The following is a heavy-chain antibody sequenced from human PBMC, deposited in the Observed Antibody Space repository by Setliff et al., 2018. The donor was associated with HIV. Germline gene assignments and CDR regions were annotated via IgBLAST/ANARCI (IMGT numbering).Heavy chain of an antibody. CDR1: GFTFSSYS. J-gene: IGHJ1*01. CDR3: ARGYTGDFH. CDR2: ISSSSSYI. Sequence: GGSLRLSCAASGFTFSSYSMNWVRQAPGKGLEWVSSISSSSSYISYADPVRGRFTISRENAKDSLYLQMNSLRVEDTAVYYCARGYTGDFHWGQGTLVTVSS. D-gene: IGHD7-27*01. V-gene: IGHV3-21*01.